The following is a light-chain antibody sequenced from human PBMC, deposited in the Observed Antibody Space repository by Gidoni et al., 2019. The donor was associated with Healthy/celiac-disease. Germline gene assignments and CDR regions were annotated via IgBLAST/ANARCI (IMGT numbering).Light chain of an antibody. CDR1: QSVSSN. V-gene: IGKV3-15*01. CDR3: QQYNNWPPWT. J-gene: IGKJ1*01. CDR2: GAS. Sequence: LSCRASQSVSSNLPWYQQKPGQAPRLLIYGASTRATGIPARFSGSGSGTEFTLTISSLQSEDFAVYYCQQYNNWPPWTFGQGTKVEIK.